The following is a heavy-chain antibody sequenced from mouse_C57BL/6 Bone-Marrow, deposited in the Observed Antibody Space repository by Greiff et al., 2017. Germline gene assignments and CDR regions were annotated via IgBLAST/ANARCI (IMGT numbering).Heavy chain of an antibody. CDR2: ILPGSGST. Sequence: VKLQQSGAELMKPGASVKLSCKATGYTFTGYWIAWVKQRPGHGLEWIGEILPGSGSTNYNEKFKGKATFTADTSSNTAYMQLSSLTTEDSAIYYCARERRNYDLGAWLAYWGQGTLVTVSA. D-gene: IGHD2-4*01. CDR1: GYTFTGYW. J-gene: IGHJ3*01. V-gene: IGHV1-9*01. CDR3: ARERRNYDLGAWLAY.